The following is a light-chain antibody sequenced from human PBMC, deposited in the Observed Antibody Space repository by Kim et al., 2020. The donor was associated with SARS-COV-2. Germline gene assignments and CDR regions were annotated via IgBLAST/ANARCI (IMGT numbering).Light chain of an antibody. CDR3: QQYNDWPPLT. V-gene: IGKV3-15*01. CDR2: GAS. Sequence: SPGERATLSCRASQSVGSNLAWYQQKPGQAPRLLIYGASTRATGIPARFSGSGSGTEFTLTISTLQSEDFAVYYCQQYNDWPPLTFGGGTKVEIK. J-gene: IGKJ4*01. CDR1: QSVGSN.